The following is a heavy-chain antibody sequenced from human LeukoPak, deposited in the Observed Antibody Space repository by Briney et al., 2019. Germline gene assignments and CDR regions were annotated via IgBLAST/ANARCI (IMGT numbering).Heavy chain of an antibody. CDR1: GFTFSSSG. D-gene: IGHD6-19*01. CDR2: ISYDGSDK. CDR3: AKDLSSGWALDY. J-gene: IGHJ4*02. V-gene: IGHV3-30*18. Sequence: GGSLRLSSAASGFTFSSSGMHWVRQAPGKGLEWVAVISYDGSDKYYADSVKGRFTSSRDNSKNTLYLQMNSLRAEDTAVYYCAKDLSSGWALDYWGQGTLVTVSS.